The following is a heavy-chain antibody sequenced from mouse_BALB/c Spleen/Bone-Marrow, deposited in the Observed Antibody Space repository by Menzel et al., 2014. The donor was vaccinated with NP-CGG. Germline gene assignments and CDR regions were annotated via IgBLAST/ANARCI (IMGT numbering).Heavy chain of an antibody. V-gene: IGHV1-5*01. Sequence: EVMLVESGTVLARPGAAVKMSCKASGYTFSNYWMHWIKQRPGQGLEWIGTVHPGNSDTTYNQKFKGKAKLTAVKSTSTAYMELSSLTNEDSAVYYCTTLARNNFDYWGQGTTLTVSS. J-gene: IGHJ2*01. CDR2: VHPGNSDT. CDR3: TTLARNNFDY. CDR1: GYTFSNYW. D-gene: IGHD3-1*01.